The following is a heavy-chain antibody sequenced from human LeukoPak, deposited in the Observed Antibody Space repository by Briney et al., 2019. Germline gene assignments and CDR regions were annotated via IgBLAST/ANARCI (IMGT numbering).Heavy chain of an antibody. J-gene: IGHJ4*02. CDR1: GFTVSSNY. Sequence: PGGSLRLSCAASGFTVSSNYMSWVRQAPGKGLEWVSVIYSGGSTYYADSVKGRFTISRDNSKNTLYLQMNSLRAEDTAVYYCARDRTTYYYGSGIVYWGQGTLVTVSS. D-gene: IGHD3-10*01. CDR2: IYSGGST. CDR3: ARDRTTYYYGSGIVY. V-gene: IGHV3-66*02.